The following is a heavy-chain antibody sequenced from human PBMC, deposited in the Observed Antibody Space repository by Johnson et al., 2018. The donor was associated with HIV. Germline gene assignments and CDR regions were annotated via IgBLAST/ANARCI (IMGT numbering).Heavy chain of an antibody. D-gene: IGHD3-16*01. CDR2: ISNRGSTI. CDR1: GFTFSSYA. CDR3: EGGGNKAFDI. J-gene: IGHJ3*02. V-gene: IGHV3-48*04. Sequence: VLLVESGGGVVQPGRSLRLSCAASGFTFSSYAMNWVRQAPGKGLEWVAYISNRGSTIYYADSVKGRFTISRDNAKNSLYLQMNSLRAEDTAVYYCEGGGNKAFDIWGQGTMVTVSS.